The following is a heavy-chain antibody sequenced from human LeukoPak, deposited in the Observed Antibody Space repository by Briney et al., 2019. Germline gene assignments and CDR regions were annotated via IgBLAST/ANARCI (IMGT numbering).Heavy chain of an antibody. CDR3: AAVSNVVVPAAIGGY. J-gene: IGHJ4*02. CDR2: MSPNSGNT. Sequence: GASVKVSCKASGYTFTSYDINWVRQATGQGLEWMGWMSPNSGNTGYAQKFQGRVTMTRNTSISTAYMELSSLRSEDTAVYYCAAVSNVVVPAAIGGYWGQGTLVTVSS. CDR1: GYTFTSYD. D-gene: IGHD2-2*02. V-gene: IGHV1-8*01.